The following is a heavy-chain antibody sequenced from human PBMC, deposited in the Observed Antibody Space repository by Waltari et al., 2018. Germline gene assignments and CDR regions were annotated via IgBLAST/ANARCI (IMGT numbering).Heavy chain of an antibody. CDR2: IKDKADGETA. V-gene: IGHV3-15*01. Sequence: EVQLVESGAGLVHPGGSLRLSCAASTFTFSNSWMNWVRQAPGKGLEWVARIKDKADGETADYAASVKGRFTISRDDSKNTLYLQLNSLKTEDAALYYCTSLNFWGQGVLVTVSS. CDR1: TFTFSNSW. J-gene: IGHJ4*02. CDR3: TSLNF.